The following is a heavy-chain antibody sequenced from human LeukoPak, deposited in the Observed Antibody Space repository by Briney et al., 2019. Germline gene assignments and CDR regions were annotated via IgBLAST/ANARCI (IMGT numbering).Heavy chain of an antibody. CDR1: GFTFSSYG. CDR3: AKDLRGGVAGYYFDY. D-gene: IGHD6-19*01. J-gene: IGHJ4*02. CDR2: LRYDGSNK. Sequence: PGGSLRLSCAASGFTFSSYGMHWVRQAPGKGLEWVAFLRYDGSNKYYADSVKGRFTISRDNSKNTLYLQMNSLRAEDTAMYYCAKDLRGGVAGYYFDYWGQGTLVTVSS. V-gene: IGHV3-30*02.